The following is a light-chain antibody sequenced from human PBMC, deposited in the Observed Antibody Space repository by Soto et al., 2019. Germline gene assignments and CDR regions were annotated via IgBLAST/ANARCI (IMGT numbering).Light chain of an antibody. CDR2: GND. CDR1: SSNIGSHT. J-gene: IGLJ3*02. V-gene: IGLV1-44*01. CDR3: AAWDDSLNGPV. Sequence: QSVLTQPPSASGTPGQRVAISCSGSSSNIGSHTVNWYQQLPGTAPKLLIYGNDQRPSGVPDRFSGSKSGTSASLAISGLQSADEVDYYCAAWDDSLNGPVFGGGTKLTVL.